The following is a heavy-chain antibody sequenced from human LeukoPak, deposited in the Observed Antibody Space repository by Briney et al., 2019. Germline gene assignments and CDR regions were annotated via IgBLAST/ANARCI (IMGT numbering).Heavy chain of an antibody. D-gene: IGHD4-17*01. CDR1: GVSFNDYY. J-gene: IGHJ4*02. CDR3: TRMTTGHDY. CDR2: INHSGYT. V-gene: IGHV4-34*01. Sequence: PSETLSLTCALSGVSFNDYYWSWVRQTPGKGLEWIGEINHSGYTNDSPSLKSRVTLSIDTSRKQFSLKLRSVTVADTGIYYCTRMTTGHDYWGQGTLVTVSS.